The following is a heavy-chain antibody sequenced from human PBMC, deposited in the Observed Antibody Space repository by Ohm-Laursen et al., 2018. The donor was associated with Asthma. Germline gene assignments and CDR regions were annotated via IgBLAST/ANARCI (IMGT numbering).Heavy chain of an antibody. CDR1: GFTFSSYA. V-gene: IGHV3-23*01. D-gene: IGHD3-22*01. CDR2: ISGSGGST. Sequence: SLRLSCAASGFTFSSYAMSWVRQAPGKGLEWVSAISGSGGSTYYADSVKGRFTISRDNSKNTLYLQMNSLRAEDTAVYYCAKDYYDSSGYYFNEKYYFDYWGQGTLVTVSS. J-gene: IGHJ4*02. CDR3: AKDYYDSSGYYFNEKYYFDY.